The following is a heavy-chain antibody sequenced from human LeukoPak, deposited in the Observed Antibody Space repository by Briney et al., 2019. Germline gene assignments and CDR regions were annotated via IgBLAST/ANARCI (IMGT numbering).Heavy chain of an antibody. CDR1: GFTFSRYW. D-gene: IGHD3-16*01. V-gene: IGHV3-7*03. Sequence: GGSLRLSCAASGFTFSRYWMSWVRQAPGKGLEWVANIKQDGSEKYYVDSVKGRFTISRDNAKNSLYLQMNSLRAEDTAVYYCARGPEGAPWVDYWGQGTLDTVSS. CDR2: IKQDGSEK. J-gene: IGHJ4*02. CDR3: ARGPEGAPWVDY.